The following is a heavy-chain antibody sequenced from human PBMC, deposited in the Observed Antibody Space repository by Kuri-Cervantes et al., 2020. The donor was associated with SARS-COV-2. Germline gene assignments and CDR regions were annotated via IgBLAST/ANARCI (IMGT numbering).Heavy chain of an antibody. V-gene: IGHV4-59*01. CDR2: IYYSGIT. CDR3: ARADTSSSSGYFQH. D-gene: IGHD6-6*01. CDR1: GGSISSYY. Sequence: SETLSLTFTVSGGSISSYYWSWIRRPPGKGLEWIGYIYYSGITNYNPSLKSRDTISVDTSKNQFSLKLSSVTAADTAVYYCARADTSSSSGYFQHWGQGTLVTVSS. J-gene: IGHJ1*01.